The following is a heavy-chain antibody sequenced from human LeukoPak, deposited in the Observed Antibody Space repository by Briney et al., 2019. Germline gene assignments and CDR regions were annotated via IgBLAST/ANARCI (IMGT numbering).Heavy chain of an antibody. CDR2: IYHSGST. V-gene: IGHV4-38-2*01. CDR3: ARQGRGD. D-gene: IGHD3-10*01. J-gene: IGHJ4*02. Sequence: TSETLSLTCAVSGYSISSGYYWGWIRQPPGKGLEWIGSIYHSGSTDYNPSLKSRVTISVDTPKNQFSLKLSSVTAADTAVYYCARQGRGDWGQGTLVTVSS. CDR1: GYSISSGYY.